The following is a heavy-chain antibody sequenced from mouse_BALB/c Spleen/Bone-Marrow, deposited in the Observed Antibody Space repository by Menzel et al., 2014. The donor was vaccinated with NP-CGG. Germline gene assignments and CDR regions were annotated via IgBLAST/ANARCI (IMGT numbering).Heavy chain of an antibody. J-gene: IGHJ4*01. CDR3: RCYDYTMDY. CDR1: GYTFTSYW. D-gene: IGHD1-1*01. Sequence: GSELVRPGASVKLSCKASGYTFTSYWIHWVKQRPGQGLEWIGNIYPGSGTINYDEKFKNKATLTVDTSSSIAYMQLSSLTPEDSAVYYCRCYDYTMDYWGQGTSVTVSS. V-gene: IGHV1S22*01. CDR2: IYPGSGTI.